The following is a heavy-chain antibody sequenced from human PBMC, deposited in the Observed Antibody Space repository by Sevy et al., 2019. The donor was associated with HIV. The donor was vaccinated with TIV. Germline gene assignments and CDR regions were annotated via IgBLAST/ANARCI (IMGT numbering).Heavy chain of an antibody. CDR2: IYWNDDQ. J-gene: IGHJ1*01. D-gene: IGHD3-22*01. Sequence: SGPTLVNPTQTLTLTCTFSGFSLSTSGVGVGWIRQPPGKALEWLAVIYWNDDQRYSPSLKSRLTITKDTSKNQVVLTMTNMDPVDTATYYCADRGGAHYYDSSGYYTRAEYFEHWSQGTLVTVSS. CDR1: GFSLSTSGVG. V-gene: IGHV2-5*01. CDR3: ADRGGAHYYDSSGYYTRAEYFEH.